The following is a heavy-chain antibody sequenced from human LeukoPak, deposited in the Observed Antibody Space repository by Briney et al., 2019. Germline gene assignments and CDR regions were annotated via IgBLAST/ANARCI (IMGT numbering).Heavy chain of an antibody. Sequence: WVRQPPGKTLEWIGSMHFSGSPFYSPYLESRFSMSVDTSKNQFSLHLRSVTAADTVVYYCARDEVGAKGRPFDYWGRGILVTVSS. V-gene: IGHV4-39*07. D-gene: IGHD1-26*01. J-gene: IGHJ4*02. CDR3: ARDEVGAKGRPFDY. CDR2: MHFSGSP.